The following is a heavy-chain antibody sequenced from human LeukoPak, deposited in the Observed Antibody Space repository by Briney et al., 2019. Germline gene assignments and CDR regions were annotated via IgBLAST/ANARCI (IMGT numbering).Heavy chain of an antibody. CDR2: IYSGGST. D-gene: IGHD4-23*01. Sequence: GGSLRLSCAASGFTVSSNYMSWVRQAPGKGLEWVSVIYSGGSTYYADSVKGRFTISRDNSKNTLYLQMNSLRAEDTAVYYCARVPTSRTTVVTHYYFDYWGQGTLVTVSS. J-gene: IGHJ4*02. V-gene: IGHV3-66*01. CDR1: GFTVSSNY. CDR3: ARVPTSRTTVVTHYYFDY.